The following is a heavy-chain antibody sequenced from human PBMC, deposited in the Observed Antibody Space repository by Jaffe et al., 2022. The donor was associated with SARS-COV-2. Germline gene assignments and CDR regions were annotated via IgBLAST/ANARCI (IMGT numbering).Heavy chain of an antibody. CDR2: INHSGST. D-gene: IGHD4-17*01. J-gene: IGHJ6*02. CDR3: ARMRATVTTFYYFYYGMDV. Sequence: QVQLQQWGAGLLKPSETLSLTCAVYGGSFSGYYWSWIRQPPGKGLEWIGEINHSGSTNYNPSLKSRVTISVDTSKNQFSLKVSSVTAADTAVYYCARMRATVTTFYYFYYGMDVWGQGITVTVSS. V-gene: IGHV4-34*01. CDR1: GGSFSGYY.